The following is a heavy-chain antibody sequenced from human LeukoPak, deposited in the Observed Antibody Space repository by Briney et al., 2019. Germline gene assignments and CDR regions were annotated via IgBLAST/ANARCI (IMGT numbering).Heavy chain of an antibody. J-gene: IGHJ4*02. CDR3: ARTKEMATISYFDS. CDR2: IDSSDSTI. Sequence: GGSLRLSCAASGFTFSSYEMNWVRQAPGKGLEWVSYIDSSDSTIHYADSVKGRFPISRDNAKNSLYLQMNSLRAEDTAVYYCARTKEMATISYFDSWGQGTLVTVSS. D-gene: IGHD5-24*01. V-gene: IGHV3-48*03. CDR1: GFTFSSYE.